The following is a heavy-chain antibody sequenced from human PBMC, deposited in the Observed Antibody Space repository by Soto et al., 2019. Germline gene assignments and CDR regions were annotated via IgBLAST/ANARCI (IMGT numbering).Heavy chain of an antibody. V-gene: IGHV4-59*01. J-gene: IGHJ3*02. CDR3: ARVWGGAYDI. D-gene: IGHD3-10*01. CDR1: GDSISAYS. Sequence: SETLSLTCTSSGDSISAYSWSWVRQPPGKGLEWIGYIYYSGSTNYNPSLKSRVTISVDTSKNQFSLKLSSVTAADTAVYYCARVWGGAYDIWGQGTMVTVSS. CDR2: IYYSGST.